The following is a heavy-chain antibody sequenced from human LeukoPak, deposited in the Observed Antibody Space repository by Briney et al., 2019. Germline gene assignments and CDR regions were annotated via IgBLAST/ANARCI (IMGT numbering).Heavy chain of an antibody. V-gene: IGHV4-61*09. CDR2: IYTSGST. D-gene: IGHD3-16*01. CDR3: ARCLGGRCDYFDY. Sequence: SETLSLTCTVSGGSISSGSYYWSWIRQPAGRGLEWIGHIYTSGSTNYNPSLKSRVTISVDTSKDQFSLKLNSVTAADTGRYYCARCLGGRCDYFDYWGQGTLVTVSS. CDR1: GGSISSGSYY. J-gene: IGHJ4*02.